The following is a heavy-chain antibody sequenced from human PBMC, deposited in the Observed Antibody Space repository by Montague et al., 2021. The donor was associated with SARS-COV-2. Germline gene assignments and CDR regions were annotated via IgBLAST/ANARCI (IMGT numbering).Heavy chain of an antibody. Sequence: SETLSLTCAVYGGSFSGYYWCWIRQPPGQGLEWIGEINNSGSINXNPYLKSRVTISVDTSKNQFSLKLSSVTAADTAVYYCARVPDYYDSSGYYFDAFDIWGQGTMVTVSS. CDR1: GGSFSGYY. CDR2: INNSGSI. D-gene: IGHD3-22*01. J-gene: IGHJ3*02. CDR3: ARVPDYYDSSGYYFDAFDI. V-gene: IGHV4-34*01.